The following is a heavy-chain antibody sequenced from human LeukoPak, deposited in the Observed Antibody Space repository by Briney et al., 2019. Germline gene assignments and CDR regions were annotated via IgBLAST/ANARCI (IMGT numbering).Heavy chain of an antibody. J-gene: IGHJ4*02. Sequence: PGGSLRLSCAASGFTFSSYAMSWVRQAPGKGLEWVSGVSGSGGTTYYADSVKGRFTISRDNSKNTLYLQMNSLRVEDTAVYYCAREKGRGVISPYYDYWGQGTLVTVS. CDR3: AREKGRGVISPYYDY. D-gene: IGHD3-10*01. CDR1: GFTFSSYA. V-gene: IGHV3-23*01. CDR2: VSGSGGTT.